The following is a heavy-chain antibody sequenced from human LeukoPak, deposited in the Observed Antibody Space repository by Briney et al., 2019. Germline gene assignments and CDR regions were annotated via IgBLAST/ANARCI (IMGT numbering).Heavy chain of an antibody. CDR1: GFIFGRYG. D-gene: IGHD6-13*01. J-gene: IGHJ4*02. CDR2: VSYDGSNK. V-gene: IGHV3-30*03. CDR3: TTGYDSTWHDGY. Sequence: GGSLRLSCAASGFIFGRYGMHWVRQAPGKGLEWVAVVSYDGSNKYYADSVKGRFTISRDNSKNTLYLQMNSLKTEDTAVYYCTTGYDSTWHDGYWGQGTLVTVSS.